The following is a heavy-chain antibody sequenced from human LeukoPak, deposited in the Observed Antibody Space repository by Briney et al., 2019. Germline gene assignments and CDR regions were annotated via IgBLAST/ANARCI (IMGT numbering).Heavy chain of an antibody. CDR2: MSSTSTTI. D-gene: IGHD2-2*01. CDR1: GFIFGDYN. V-gene: IGHV3-48*01. J-gene: IGHJ4*02. Sequence: PGGSLRLSCAASGFIFGDYNMNWVRQVPGKGLEWISYMSSTSTTIFYADSVKGRFTISRDNAKNSLYLQMNSPRAEDTAVYFCARVGNTGDAVIIPAAMGFDNWGQGTVVTVSS. CDR3: ARVGNTGDAVIIPAAMGFDN.